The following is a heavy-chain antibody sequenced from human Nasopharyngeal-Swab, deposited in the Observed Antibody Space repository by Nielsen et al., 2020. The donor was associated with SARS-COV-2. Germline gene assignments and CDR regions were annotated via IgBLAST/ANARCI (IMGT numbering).Heavy chain of an antibody. V-gene: IGHV3-21*04. CDR1: GFTFSSYS. J-gene: IGHJ4*02. D-gene: IGHD1-20*01. CDR2: ISSSSYI. CDR3: AKVGFRSITGTSPLEY. Sequence: GESLKISCAASGFTFSSYSMNWVRQAPGKGLEWVSSISSSSYIYYADSVKGRFTISRDNAKNSLYLQMNSLRAEGTAVYYCAKVGFRSITGTSPLEYWGQGTLVTVSS.